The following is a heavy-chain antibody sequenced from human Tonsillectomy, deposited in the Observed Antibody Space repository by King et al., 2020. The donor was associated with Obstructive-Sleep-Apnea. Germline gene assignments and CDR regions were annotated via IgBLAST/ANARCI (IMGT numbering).Heavy chain of an antibody. CDR1: GFTFSSYW. CDR3: ARRYCGGDCYSSEGYYSGMDV. J-gene: IGHJ6*02. V-gene: IGHV3-74*01. Sequence: VQLVESGGGLVQPGGSLRLSCAASGFTFSSYWMHWVRQAPGKGLVWVSRINSDGSSTSYADSVKGRFTISRDNAKNTLYLQMNSLRAEDTAVYYCARRYCGGDCYSSEGYYSGMDVWGQGPTVTVSS. D-gene: IGHD2-21*02. CDR2: INSDGSST.